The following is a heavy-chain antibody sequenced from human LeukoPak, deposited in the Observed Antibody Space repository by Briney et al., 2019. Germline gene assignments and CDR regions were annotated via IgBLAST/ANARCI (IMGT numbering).Heavy chain of an antibody. CDR2: ISYDGSNK. J-gene: IGHJ3*02. CDR1: GFTFSSYA. Sequence: PGGSLRLSCAASGFTFSSYAMHWVRQAPGKGLEWVAVISYDGSNKYYADSVKGRLTISRDNSKNTLYLQMNSLRAEDTAVYYCARGEAGDYGISDAFDIWGQGTMVTVSS. D-gene: IGHD4-17*01. CDR3: ARGEAGDYGISDAFDI. V-gene: IGHV3-30*04.